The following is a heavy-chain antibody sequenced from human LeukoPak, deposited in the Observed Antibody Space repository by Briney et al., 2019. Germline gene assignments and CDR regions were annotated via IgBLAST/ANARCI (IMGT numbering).Heavy chain of an antibody. Sequence: SETLSLTCAVSGGSISSGGYSWSWIRQPPGKGLEWIGFIYSSGNTNYNPSLKSRVTISVDTTKNQLSLHVSSVTAADSAVYYCAREAPAVAADAFDVWGQGTLVTVSS. D-gene: IGHD6-19*01. J-gene: IGHJ3*01. V-gene: IGHV4-61*08. CDR2: IYSSGNT. CDR1: GGSISSGGYS. CDR3: AREAPAVAADAFDV.